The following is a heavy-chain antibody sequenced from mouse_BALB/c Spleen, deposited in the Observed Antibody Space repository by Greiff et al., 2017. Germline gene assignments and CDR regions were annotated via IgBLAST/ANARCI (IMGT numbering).Heavy chain of an antibody. J-gene: IGHJ4*01. D-gene: IGHD2-4*01. CDR2: LWSGGST. V-gene: IGHV2-2*02. CDR3: ASTMITDYYAMDY. Sequence: VQLQQSGPGLVQPSQSLSITCTVSGFSLTSYGVHWVRQSPGKGLEWLGVLWSGGSTDYNAAFISRLSISKDNSKSQVFFKMNSLQANDTAIYYCASTMITDYYAMDYWGQGTSVTVSS. CDR1: GFSLTSYG.